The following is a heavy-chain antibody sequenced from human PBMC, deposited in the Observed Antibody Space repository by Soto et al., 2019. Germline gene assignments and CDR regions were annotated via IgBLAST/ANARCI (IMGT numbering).Heavy chain of an antibody. D-gene: IGHD4-17*01. CDR2: IYYTGST. CDR3: ARDDYGDYSLDS. CDR1: GGSISSSC. J-gene: IGHJ4*02. V-gene: IGHV4-59*01. Sequence: LEILSLTCTVSGGSISSSCWSWIRQPPGKGLQWIGYIYYTGSTNYSPSLKSRVTISVDTSKNQFSLKLTSVTAADTAVYYCARDDYGDYSLDSWGQGTPVTVSS.